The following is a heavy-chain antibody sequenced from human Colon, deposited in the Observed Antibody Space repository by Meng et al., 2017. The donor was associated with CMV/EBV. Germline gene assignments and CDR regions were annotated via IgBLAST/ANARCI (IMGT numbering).Heavy chain of an antibody. D-gene: IGHD3-3*01. J-gene: IGHJ4*02. CDR1: GFTFSSYS. CDR3: TRLSRGGDYTVDY. CDR2: LYYTGAT. Sequence: GSLRLSCAASGFTFSSYSMNWVRQAPGKGLEWIGSLYYTGATFYNPSLKNRVTLSGDMSKNQLSLKLNSVTAADTAVYYCTRLSRGGDYTVDYWGQGTLVTVSS. V-gene: IGHV4-39*07.